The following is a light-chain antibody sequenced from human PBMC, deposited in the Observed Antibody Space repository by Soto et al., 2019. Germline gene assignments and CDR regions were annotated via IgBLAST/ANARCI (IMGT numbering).Light chain of an antibody. CDR3: QQYGSSRLFT. J-gene: IGKJ3*01. Sequence: EIVLTQSPGTLSLSPGERATLSCRASQSVSSSYLAWYQQKPGQAPRLLIFGASSRATGIPERFSGSGSGTDFTLTISRLEPEDFALYYCQQYGSSRLFTFGAGTKVDIK. CDR2: GAS. V-gene: IGKV3-20*01. CDR1: QSVSSSY.